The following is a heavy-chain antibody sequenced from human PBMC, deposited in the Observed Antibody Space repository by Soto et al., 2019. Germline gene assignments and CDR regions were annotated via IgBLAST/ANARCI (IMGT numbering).Heavy chain of an antibody. V-gene: IGHV3-23*01. D-gene: IGHD3-22*01. J-gene: IGHJ6*02. CDR2: ISGSGGST. CDR1: GFTFSSYA. Sequence: GGSLRLSCAASGFTFSSYAMSWVRQAPGKGLEWVSAISGSGGSTYYADSVKGRFTISRDNSKNTLYLQMNSLRAEDTAVYYCAKSGRREKWLSRLEYYYYYYGMDVWGQGTTVTVSS. CDR3: AKSGRREKWLSRLEYYYYYYGMDV.